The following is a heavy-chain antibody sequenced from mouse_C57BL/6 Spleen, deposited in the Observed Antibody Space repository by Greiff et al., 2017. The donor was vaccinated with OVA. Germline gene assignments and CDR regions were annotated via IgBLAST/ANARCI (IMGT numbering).Heavy chain of an antibody. Sequence: QVQLQQSGPELVKPGASVKISCKASGYAFSSSWMNWVKQRPGKGLEWIGRIYPGDGDTNYNGKFKGKATLTADKSSSTAYMQLSSLTSEDSAVYFCARGNDYGVFAYWGQGTLVTVSA. D-gene: IGHD2-4*01. V-gene: IGHV1-82*01. CDR3: ARGNDYGVFAY. J-gene: IGHJ3*01. CDR2: IYPGDGDT. CDR1: GYAFSSSW.